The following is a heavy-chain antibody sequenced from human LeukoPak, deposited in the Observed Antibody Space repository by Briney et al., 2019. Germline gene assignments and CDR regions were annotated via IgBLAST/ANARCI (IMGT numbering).Heavy chain of an antibody. V-gene: IGHV1-8*03. D-gene: IGHD3-3*01. J-gene: IGHJ3*01. CDR1: GYTFTSYI. CDR3: ARDSIFDVFDV. CDR2: MNPNNGDA. Sequence: ASVKVSCKASGYTFTSYIVNWVRQATGQGLEWMGWMNPNNGDAGYAHKFQGRVTITRDTSKNTAYMELTGLTSEDTAMYYCARDSIFDVFDVWGQGTMVTVSS.